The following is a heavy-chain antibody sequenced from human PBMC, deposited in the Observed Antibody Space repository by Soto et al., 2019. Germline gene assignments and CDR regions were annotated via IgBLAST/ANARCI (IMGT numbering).Heavy chain of an antibody. J-gene: IGHJ4*02. CDR3: ARESEDLTSNFDY. V-gene: IGHV3-21*06. Sequence: GSLRLSCAASGFTFTRYSMNWVRQAPGKGLEWVSSISSTTNYIYYGDSMRGRFTISRDNAKNSLYLEMNSLRAEDTAVYYCARESEDLTSNFDYWGQGTLVTVSS. CDR1: GFTFTRYS. CDR2: ISSTTNYI.